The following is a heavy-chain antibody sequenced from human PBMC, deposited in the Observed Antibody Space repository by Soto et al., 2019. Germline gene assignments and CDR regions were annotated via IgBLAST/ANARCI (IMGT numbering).Heavy chain of an antibody. D-gene: IGHD6-13*01. CDR3: ARIGDTAAGPYNWFDP. J-gene: IGHJ5*02. Sequence: PGESLKISCKGSGYSFTSYWIGWVRQMPGKGLEWMGIIYPGDSDTRYSPSFQGQVTISADKSISTAYLQWRSLKASDTAMYYCARIGDTAAGPYNWFDPWGQGTLVTVSS. CDR1: GYSFTSYW. V-gene: IGHV5-51*01. CDR2: IYPGDSDT.